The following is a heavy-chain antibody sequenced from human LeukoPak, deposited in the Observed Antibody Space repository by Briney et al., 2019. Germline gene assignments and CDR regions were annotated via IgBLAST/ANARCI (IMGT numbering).Heavy chain of an antibody. CDR3: AKDEYYYDSSGYYPDY. CDR1: GFTFSTFA. Sequence: AGGSLRLSCAASGFTFSTFAMIWVRQPPGKGLEWVSSIFPSGGEIHYADSVKGRFTISRDNSKNTLYLQMNSLRAEDTAVYYCAKDEYYYDSSGYYPDYWGQGTLVTVSS. V-gene: IGHV3-23*01. CDR2: IFPSGGEI. D-gene: IGHD3-22*01. J-gene: IGHJ4*02.